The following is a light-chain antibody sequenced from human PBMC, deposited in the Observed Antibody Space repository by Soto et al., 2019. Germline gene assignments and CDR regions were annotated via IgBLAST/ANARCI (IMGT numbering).Light chain of an antibody. CDR1: SDYNS. Sequence: QSVLTQPASVSGSPGQSITISCTGTSDYNSVSWYQHHPGKAPKLMIYEVSNRPSGVPDRISGSKSGASASLDISGLRSEDEADYYCAAWDDSLSGPGWVFGGGTKVTVL. J-gene: IGLJ3*02. CDR2: EVS. CDR3: AAWDDSLSGPGWV. V-gene: IGLV2-14*01.